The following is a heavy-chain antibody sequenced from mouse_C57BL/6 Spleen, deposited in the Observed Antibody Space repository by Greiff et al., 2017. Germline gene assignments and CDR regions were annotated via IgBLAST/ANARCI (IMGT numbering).Heavy chain of an antibody. V-gene: IGHV1-42*01. CDR3: AISYVYNWCSY. CDR2: INPSTGGT. CDR1: GYSFTGYY. J-gene: IGHJ3*01. D-gene: IGHD2-2*01. Sequence: VQLKQSGPELVKPGASVKISCKASGYSFTGYYMNWVKQSPEKSLEWIGEINPSTGGTTYNQKFKAKATLTVDKSSSTAYMQLKSLTSEDSAVYYCAISYVYNWCSYWGPETLVTVSA.